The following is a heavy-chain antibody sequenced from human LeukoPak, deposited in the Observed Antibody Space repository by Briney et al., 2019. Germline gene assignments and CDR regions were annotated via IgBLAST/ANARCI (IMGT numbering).Heavy chain of an antibody. V-gene: IGHV3-20*04. CDR2: INWNGGST. D-gene: IGHD3-22*01. J-gene: IGHJ4*02. CDR3: ARDGHYYDSSGYLDY. Sequence: PGGSLRLSCAASGFTFDDYGMSWVRQAPGKGLEWVSGINWNGGSTGYADSVKGRFTISRDNAKNTLYLQMNSLRAEDTAVYYCARDGHYYDSSGYLDYWGQGTLVTVSS. CDR1: GFTFDDYG.